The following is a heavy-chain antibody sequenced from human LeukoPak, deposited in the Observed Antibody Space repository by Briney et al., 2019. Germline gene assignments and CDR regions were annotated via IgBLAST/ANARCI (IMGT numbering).Heavy chain of an antibody. CDR1: GYRFISYW. J-gene: IGHJ4*02. CDR2: IYPGDSDT. D-gene: IGHD3-22*01. V-gene: IGHV5-51*01. CDR3: ARAYYYDSSGYLYYFDY. Sequence: GESLKISCKGSGYRFISYWIGWVRQMPGKGLEWMGIIYPGDSDTRYSPPFQGQVTISADKSISTAYLQWSSLKASDAAMYYCARAYYYDSSGYLYYFDYWGQGTLVTVSS.